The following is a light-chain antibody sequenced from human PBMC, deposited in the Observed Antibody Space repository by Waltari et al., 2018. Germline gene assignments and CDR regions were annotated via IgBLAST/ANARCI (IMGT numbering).Light chain of an antibody. J-gene: IGLJ3*02. V-gene: IGLV2-11*01. CDR1: RNDIGSFNY. CDR2: DVS. Sequence: QSALTQPRSVSGSPGQSVTISCTGTRNDIGSFNYVSWYQTHPDNAPKFIIFDVSKRPSGIPDRFSGSKAGKTASLTISGLQADDEADYYCCSYAGSYTWVFGGGTKLTVL. CDR3: CSYAGSYTWV.